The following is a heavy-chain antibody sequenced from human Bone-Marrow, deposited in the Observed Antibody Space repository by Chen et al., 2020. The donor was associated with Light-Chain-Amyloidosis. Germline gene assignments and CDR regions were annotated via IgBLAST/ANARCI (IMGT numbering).Heavy chain of an antibody. CDR3: ARGRSYYYGLGKIDY. D-gene: IGHD3-10*01. V-gene: IGHV4-34*02. Sequence: QVQLQLRAAVLLRPSEPLFLNSSASGGSFSGYYWSWIRKPPGKWLEWIGEINDAENTNYNPPLRRRVTISLDTSKNHFSLNLTSVTAADTAVYYCARGRSYYYGLGKIDYWGQGSLVIVSS. CDR1: GGSFSGYY. J-gene: IGHJ4*02. CDR2: INDAENT.